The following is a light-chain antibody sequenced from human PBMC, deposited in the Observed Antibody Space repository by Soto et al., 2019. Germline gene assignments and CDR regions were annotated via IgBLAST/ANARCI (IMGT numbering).Light chain of an antibody. CDR3: CLYVGGRTYV. CDR2: DDT. CDR1: VGL. J-gene: IGLJ1*01. V-gene: IGLV2-23*01. Sequence: QSVLTQPPSVSGSPGQSITIYCTGTVGLVSWYQQHPGKVPKLIIYDDTKRPSGVSSRFSGSKSGNTASLTISGLQTEDEANYYCCLYVGGRTYVFGTGTQVTVL.